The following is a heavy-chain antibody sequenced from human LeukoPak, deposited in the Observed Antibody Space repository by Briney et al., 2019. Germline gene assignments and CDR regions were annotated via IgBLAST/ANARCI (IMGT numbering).Heavy chain of an antibody. CDR3: ARDTPRISKLIQLWLIDY. D-gene: IGHD5-18*01. CDR2: ISAYNGNT. J-gene: IGHJ4*02. CDR1: GYTFTSYG. Sequence: GASVKVSCKASGYTFTSYGVSWVRQAPGQGLEWMGWISAYNGNTNYAQKLQGRVTITTDTSTSTAYMELRSLRSDDTAVYYCARDTPRISKLIQLWLIDYWGQGTLVTVSS. V-gene: IGHV1-18*01.